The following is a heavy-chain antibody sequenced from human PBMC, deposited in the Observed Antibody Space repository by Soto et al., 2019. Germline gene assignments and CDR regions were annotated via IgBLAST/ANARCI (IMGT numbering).Heavy chain of an antibody. CDR3: AKGLSWSQYYYYGMDV. J-gene: IGHJ6*02. D-gene: IGHD1-26*01. Sequence: EVQLLESGGGLVQPGGSLRLSCAASGFTFSSFAMTWVRQAPGKGREWVSAISASGGSTYYEDSVNGRFTVSRDNSKNTLYLKISSLRADDTAVYYFAKGLSWSQYYYYGMDVWGQGTTVTVSS. V-gene: IGHV3-23*01. CDR1: GFTFSSFA. CDR2: ISASGGST.